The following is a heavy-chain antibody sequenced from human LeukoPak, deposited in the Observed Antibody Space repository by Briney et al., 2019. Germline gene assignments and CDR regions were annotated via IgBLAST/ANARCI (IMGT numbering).Heavy chain of an antibody. CDR2: ISSSGSSM. CDR1: GFDLGAYA. J-gene: IGHJ3*02. D-gene: IGHD3-16*01. V-gene: IGHV3-48*02. CDR3: ARDVFYGFDI. Sequence: GGSLRLSCTASGFDLGAYAMSWVRQAPGKGLEWVSHISSSGSSMYYADSVKGRFIISRDNARNSLSLQMNSLRDEDTALYYCARDVFYGFDIWGLGTVVTVSS.